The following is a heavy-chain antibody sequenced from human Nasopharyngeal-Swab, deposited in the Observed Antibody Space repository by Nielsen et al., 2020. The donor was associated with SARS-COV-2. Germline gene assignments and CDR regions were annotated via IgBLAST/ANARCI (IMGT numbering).Heavy chain of an antibody. CDR2: INPNSGDT. CDR3: ARVPGHPSF. V-gene: IGHV1-2*02. Sequence: ASVKVSYKASGYTFTDYYLHWVRQAPGQGLEWMGWINPNSGDTKYAQNFQGRVTITRDTSISTAYMDLSRLRSDDTAMYYCARVPGHPSFWGQGTLVTVSS. J-gene: IGHJ4*02. CDR1: GYTFTDYY.